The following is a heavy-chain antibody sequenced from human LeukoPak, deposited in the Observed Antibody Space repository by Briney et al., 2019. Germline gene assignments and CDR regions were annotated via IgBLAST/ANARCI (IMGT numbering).Heavy chain of an antibody. CDR1: GYTSTGYY. CDR3: ARAVVVPAAIWFDP. Sequence: ASVKVSCKASGYTSTGYYMHWVRQAPGQGLEWMGWINPNSGGTNYAQKFQGRVTMTRDTSISTAYMELSRLRSDDTAVYYCARAVVVPAAIWFDPWGQGTLVTVSS. CDR2: INPNSGGT. J-gene: IGHJ5*02. D-gene: IGHD2-2*01. V-gene: IGHV1-2*02.